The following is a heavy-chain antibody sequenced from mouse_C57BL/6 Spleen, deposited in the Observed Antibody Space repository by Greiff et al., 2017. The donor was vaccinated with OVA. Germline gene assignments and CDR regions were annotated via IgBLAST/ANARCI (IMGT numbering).Heavy chain of an antibody. CDR3: TSTLIRYAMDY. Sequence: QVHVKQSGAELVRPGASVTLSCKASGYTFTDYEMHWVKQTPVHGLEWIGAIDPETGGTAYNQKFKGKAILTADKSSSTAYMELRSLTSEDSAVYYCTSTLIRYAMDYWGQGTSVTVSS. CDR1: GYTFTDYE. D-gene: IGHD6-1*01. V-gene: IGHV1-15*01. J-gene: IGHJ4*01. CDR2: IDPETGGT.